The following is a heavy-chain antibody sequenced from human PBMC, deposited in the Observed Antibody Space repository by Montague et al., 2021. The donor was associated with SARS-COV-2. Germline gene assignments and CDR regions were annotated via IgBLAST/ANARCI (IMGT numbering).Heavy chain of an antibody. V-gene: IGHV3-72*01. D-gene: IGHD6-25*01. CDR2: TRNKINGYDT. CDR1: GFTVSDYY. CDR3: VRDRAAALDP. J-gene: IGHJ5*02. Sequence: SLRLSCAVSGFTVSDYYMDWVRQAPGKGLEWVGRTRNKINGYDTEYAASVKGRVIISRDESQNSLYLQINSLRTEDTGVYYCVRDRAAALDPWGQGTLVTVSS.